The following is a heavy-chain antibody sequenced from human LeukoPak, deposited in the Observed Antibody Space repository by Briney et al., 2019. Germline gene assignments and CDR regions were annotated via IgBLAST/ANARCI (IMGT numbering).Heavy chain of an antibody. CDR2: INPNSGGT. J-gene: IGHJ4*02. CDR3: ARLAHCSSTSCPGGYFDY. CDR1: GYTFTGYY. Sequence: GASVKVSCKASGYTFTGYYMHWVRQAPGQGLEWMGWINPNSGGTNYAQKFQGRVTMTRDTSISTAYMELSRLRSDDTAVYYCARLAHCSSTSCPGGYFDYWGQGTLVTVSS. V-gene: IGHV1-2*02. D-gene: IGHD2-2*01.